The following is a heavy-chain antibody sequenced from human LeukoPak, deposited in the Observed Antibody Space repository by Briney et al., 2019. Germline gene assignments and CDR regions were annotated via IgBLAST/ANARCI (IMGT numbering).Heavy chain of an antibody. D-gene: IGHD2-21*01. V-gene: IGHV3-7*01. J-gene: IGHJ3*02. CDR1: GFTFSRYW. CDR2: IKEDGSEK. CDR3: ATPLVGVATFDI. Sequence: AGGSLRPSCAASGFTFSRYWMSWVRQAPGKRLEWVANIKEDGSEKYYVDSVKGRFTISRDNAKNSLYLQMNSLRAEDTAVYYCATPLVGVATFDIWGQGTMVTVSS.